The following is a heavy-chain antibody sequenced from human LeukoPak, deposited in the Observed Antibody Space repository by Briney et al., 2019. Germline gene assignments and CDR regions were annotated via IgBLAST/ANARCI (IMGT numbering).Heavy chain of an antibody. Sequence: GGSLRLSCVASGFRFRTDWMNWVRQAPRKGLEWVSRINSDGGTTTYADSVKGRFTVSRDNAKNTLYLQMNSLRAEDTAVYYCGGWGWLLDYWGQGTLVTVSS. CDR3: GGWGWLLDY. V-gene: IGHV3-74*01. J-gene: IGHJ4*02. CDR2: INSDGGTT. D-gene: IGHD3-9*01. CDR1: GFRFRTDW.